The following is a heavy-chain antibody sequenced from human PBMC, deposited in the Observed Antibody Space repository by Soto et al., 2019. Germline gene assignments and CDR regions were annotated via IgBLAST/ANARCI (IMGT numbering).Heavy chain of an antibody. J-gene: IGHJ5*02. CDR1: GGSISSSSYY. V-gene: IGHV4-39*07. CDR2: IYYSGST. D-gene: IGHD6-13*01. CDR3: ARLPGYSSSYWFDP. Sequence: SETLSLTCTVSGGSISSSSYYWGWIRQPPGKGLEWIGSIYYSGSTYYNPSLKSRVTISVDTSKNQFSLKLSSVTAADTAVYYCARLPGYSSSYWFDPWGQGTLVTVSS.